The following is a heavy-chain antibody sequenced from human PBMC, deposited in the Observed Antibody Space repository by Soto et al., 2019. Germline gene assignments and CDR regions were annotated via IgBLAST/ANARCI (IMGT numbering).Heavy chain of an antibody. CDR1: GGTFSSYA. CDR2: IIPIFGTA. J-gene: IGHJ4*02. V-gene: IGHV1-69*01. Sequence: QVQVVQSGAEVKKPGSSVKVSCKASGGTFSSYAISWVRQAPGQGLEWMGGIIPIFGTANNAQKFQGRVTITPDQSTSTAYMELSSLRSEDTAVYYCAVGAQVWGSSTSCYWGQGTLVTVSS. D-gene: IGHD2-2*01. CDR3: AVGAQVWGSSTSCY.